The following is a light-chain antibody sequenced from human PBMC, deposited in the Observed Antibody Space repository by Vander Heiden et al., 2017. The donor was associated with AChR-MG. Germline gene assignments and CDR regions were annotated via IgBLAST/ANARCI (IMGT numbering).Light chain of an antibody. CDR3: QQLNSYPLT. CDR2: SAS. CDR1: QGISSY. Sequence: GDRVTITCRASQGISSYLAWYHQKPGKAPKLLIYSASTLQSGVPSRFSGSGSGTEFTLTIGSLQPEDFATYYCQQLNSYPLTFGGGTKVEIK. J-gene: IGKJ4*01. V-gene: IGKV1-9*01.